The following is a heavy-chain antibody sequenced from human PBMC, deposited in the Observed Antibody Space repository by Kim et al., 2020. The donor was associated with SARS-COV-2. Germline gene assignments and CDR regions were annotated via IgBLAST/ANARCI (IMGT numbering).Heavy chain of an antibody. CDR1: GGSFSGYY. Sequence: SETLSLTCAVYGGSFSGYYWSWIRQPPGKGLEWIGEINHSGSTNYNPSLKSRVTISVDTSKNQFSLKLSSVTAADTAVYYCARGPRHWNQPYYYYYYGMDVWGQGTTVTVSS. CDR3: ARGPRHWNQPYYYYYYGMDV. V-gene: IGHV4-34*01. D-gene: IGHD1-1*01. CDR2: INHSGST. J-gene: IGHJ6*02.